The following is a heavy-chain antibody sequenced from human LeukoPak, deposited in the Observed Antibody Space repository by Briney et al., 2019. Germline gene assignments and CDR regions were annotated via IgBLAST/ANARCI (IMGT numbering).Heavy chain of an antibody. J-gene: IGHJ4*02. D-gene: IGHD3-3*01. CDR3: GRDWRLDY. CDR2: ISDDGGDT. V-gene: IGHV3-23*01. CDR1: GFTFSNYA. Sequence: GGSLRLSCAASGFTFSNYAMSWVRQAPGKGLEWVSAISDDGGDTKYAESVKGRFTISRDNSRNRLYLQMNSLRVEDTAIYYCGRDWRLDYWGQGILVTVSS.